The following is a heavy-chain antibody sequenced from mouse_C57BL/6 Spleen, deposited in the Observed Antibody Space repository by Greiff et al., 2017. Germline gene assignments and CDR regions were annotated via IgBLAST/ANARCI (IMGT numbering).Heavy chain of an antibody. Sequence: VQVVEPGPELVKPGASVKISCKASGYSFTSYYIHWVKQRPGQGLEWIGWIYPGSGNTKYNEKFKGKATLTADTSSSTAYMQLSSQTSEDSAVYYCARADYDGDYAMDDWGQGTSVTFSS. D-gene: IGHD2-4*01. CDR2: IYPGSGNT. CDR3: ARADYDGDYAMDD. CDR1: GYSFTSYY. J-gene: IGHJ4*01. V-gene: IGHV1-66*01.